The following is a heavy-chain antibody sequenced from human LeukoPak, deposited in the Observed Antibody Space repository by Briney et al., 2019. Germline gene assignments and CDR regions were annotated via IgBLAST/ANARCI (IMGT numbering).Heavy chain of an antibody. V-gene: IGHV4-61*02. CDR3: ASYSSGALPFDY. CDR1: GGSISSGSYY. J-gene: IGHJ4*02. D-gene: IGHD6-19*01. Sequence: SQTLSLTCTVSGGSISSGSYYWSWIRQPAGKGLEWIGRIYTSGSTNYNPSLKSRVTISVDTSKNQFSLKLSSVTAADTAVYYCASYSSGALPFDYWGQGTLVTVSS. CDR2: IYTSGST.